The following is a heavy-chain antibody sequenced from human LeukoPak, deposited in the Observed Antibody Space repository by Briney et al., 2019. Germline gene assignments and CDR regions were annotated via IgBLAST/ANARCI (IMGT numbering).Heavy chain of an antibody. CDR1: GFTFSSHS. CDR3: AGYYYGSGSYYNAIDY. V-gene: IGHV3-21*01. D-gene: IGHD3-10*01. CDR2: ISSSSSYI. Sequence: GGSLRLSCAASGFTFSSHSMNWVRQAPGKGLEWVSSISSSSSYIYYADSVKGRFTISRDNAKNSLYLQMNSLRAEDTAVYYCAGYYYGSGSYYNAIDYWGQGTLVTVSS. J-gene: IGHJ4*02.